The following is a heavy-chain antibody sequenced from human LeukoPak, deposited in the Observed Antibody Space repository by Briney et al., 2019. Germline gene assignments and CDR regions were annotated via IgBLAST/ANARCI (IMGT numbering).Heavy chain of an antibody. CDR1: GFTFSSYA. CDR2: ISDSGGST. V-gene: IGHV3-23*01. J-gene: IGHJ2*01. CDR3: AKDSGFWYFDL. Sequence: GGSLRLSCAASGFTFSSYAMSWVRQAPGKGLEWVSAISDSGGSTYCADSVKGRFTISRDNSKNTLYLQVNSLRADDTAVYYCAKDSGFWYFDLWGRGTLVTVSS.